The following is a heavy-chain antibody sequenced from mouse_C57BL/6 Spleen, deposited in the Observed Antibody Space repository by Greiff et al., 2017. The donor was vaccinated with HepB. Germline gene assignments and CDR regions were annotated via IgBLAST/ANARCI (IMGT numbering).Heavy chain of an antibody. V-gene: IGHV1-82*01. J-gene: IGHJ4*01. CDR3: ATLLRSVLYYAMDY. CDR2: IYPGDGDT. CDR1: GYAFSSSW. D-gene: IGHD1-1*01. Sequence: QVHVKQSGPELVKPGASVKISCKASGYAFSSSWMNWVKQRPGKGLEWIGRIYPGDGDTNYNGKFKGKATLTADKSSSTAYMQLSSLTSEDSAVYFCATLLRSVLYYAMDYWGQGTSVTVSS.